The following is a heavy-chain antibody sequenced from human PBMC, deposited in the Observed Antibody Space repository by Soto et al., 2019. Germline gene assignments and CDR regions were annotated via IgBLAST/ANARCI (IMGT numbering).Heavy chain of an antibody. CDR1: GGTFSSYA. Sequence: QVQLVQSGAEVRQPASSVKVSCKTSGGTFSSYAISWVRQAPGQGLEWMGGIVPIVDTSTYAQKFQGRVTITADESTSPVYMELSSLRSDDTAVYYCVIVVAIPGYPDNWGQGTLVTVSS. CDR3: VIVVAIPGYPDN. J-gene: IGHJ4*02. V-gene: IGHV1-69*12. CDR2: IVPIVDTS. D-gene: IGHD5-12*01.